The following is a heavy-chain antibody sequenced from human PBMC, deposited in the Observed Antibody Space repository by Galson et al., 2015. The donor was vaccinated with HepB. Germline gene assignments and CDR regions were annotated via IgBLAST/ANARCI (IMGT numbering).Heavy chain of an antibody. CDR2: IYYSGST. D-gene: IGHD6-13*01. CDR3: ARDRSEAAAGGYYYGMDV. J-gene: IGHJ6*02. Sequence: LSLTCTVSGGSISSSSYYWGWIRQPPGKGLEWIGSIYYSGSTYYNPSLKSRVTISVDTSKNQFSLKLSSVTAADAAVYYCARDRSEAAAGGYYYGMDVWGQGTTVTVSS. V-gene: IGHV4-39*07. CDR1: GGSISSSSYY.